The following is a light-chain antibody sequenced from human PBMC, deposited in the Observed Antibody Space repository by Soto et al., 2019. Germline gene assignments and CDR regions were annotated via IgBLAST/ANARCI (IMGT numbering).Light chain of an antibody. Sequence: QSALTQPASVSGSPGQSITISCTGTSSDVGSYNLVSWYQQLPGKAPKLIIYEVNERPSGISNRFSGSKSGNTASLTISGLQAEDEGDYYCCSYAGSSILVFGGGTKLTVL. CDR2: EVN. J-gene: IGLJ3*02. CDR3: CSYAGSSILV. CDR1: SSDVGSYNL. V-gene: IGLV2-23*02.